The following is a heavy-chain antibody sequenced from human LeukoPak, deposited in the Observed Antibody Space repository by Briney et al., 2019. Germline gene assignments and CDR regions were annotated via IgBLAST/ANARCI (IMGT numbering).Heavy chain of an antibody. Sequence: SETLSLTCAVSGYSISSGYYWGWIRQPPGKGLEWIGSIYHSGSTYYNPSLKSRVTISVDTSKNQFSLKLSSVTAADTAVYYCARRSRYNWSDLGFDYWGQGTLVTVSS. CDR1: GYSISSGYY. V-gene: IGHV4-38-2*01. D-gene: IGHD1-1*01. J-gene: IGHJ4*02. CDR2: IYHSGST. CDR3: ARRSRYNWSDLGFDY.